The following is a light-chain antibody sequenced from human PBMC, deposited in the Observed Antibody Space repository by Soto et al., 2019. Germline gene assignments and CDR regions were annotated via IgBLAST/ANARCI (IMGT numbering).Light chain of an antibody. V-gene: IGLV2-14*01. CDR3: SSYTSSSTLV. J-gene: IGLJ2*01. CDR2: DVS. Sequence: QSALTQPASVSGSPGQSITISCTGTSSDVGGYNYVSWYQQHPGKAPKLMIYDVSNRPSGVSNRFSGSKSGNTASLTISGLPADDEADYSCSSYTSSSTLVFGGGTKLTVL. CDR1: SSDVGGYNY.